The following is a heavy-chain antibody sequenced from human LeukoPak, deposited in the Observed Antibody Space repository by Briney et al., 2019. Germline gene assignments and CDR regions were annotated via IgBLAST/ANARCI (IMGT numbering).Heavy chain of an antibody. CDR1: GFTFSSYA. V-gene: IGHV3-23*01. Sequence: GGSLRLSCAASGFTFSSYAMSWVRQAPGKGLEWVSSITGSGGNTYYADSVKGRFTFSRDNSKNTLHLQMNSLRAEDTAVYYCVRGLDYFDYWGQGTLVTVSS. J-gene: IGHJ4*02. CDR2: ITGSGGNT. CDR3: VRGLDYFDY. D-gene: IGHD6-6*01.